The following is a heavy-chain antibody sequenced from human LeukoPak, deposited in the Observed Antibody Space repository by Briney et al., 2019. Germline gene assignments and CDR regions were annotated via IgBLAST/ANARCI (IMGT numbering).Heavy chain of an antibody. D-gene: IGHD1-26*01. CDR1: GFTFSSYA. V-gene: IGHV3-23*01. CDR2: ISVSGGIT. Sequence: GGSLRLSCAASGFTFSSYAMSWVRQAPGKGLEWVSGISVSGGITYYADSVKGRFTISRDNSKNTLFLQMNSLRAEDTAVYYRAKDVLSGSYYAIAYWGRGTLVTVSS. CDR3: AKDVLSGSYYAIAY. J-gene: IGHJ4*02.